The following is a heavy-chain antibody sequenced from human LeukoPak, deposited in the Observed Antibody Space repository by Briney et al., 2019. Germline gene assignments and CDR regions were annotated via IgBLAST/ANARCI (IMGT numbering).Heavy chain of an antibody. CDR3: AKAEDSSAYNWFDP. J-gene: IGHJ5*02. D-gene: IGHD3-22*01. V-gene: IGHV3-23*01. CDR2: ISASGGST. CDR1: GFTFSSYA. Sequence: GGSLRLSCAASGFTFSSYALNWVRQAPGMGLEWVSSISASGGSTYYADSVKGRFTISRDTSKNTLYLQMNSLRAEDTAVYYCAKAEDSSAYNWFDPWGQGTLVTVSS.